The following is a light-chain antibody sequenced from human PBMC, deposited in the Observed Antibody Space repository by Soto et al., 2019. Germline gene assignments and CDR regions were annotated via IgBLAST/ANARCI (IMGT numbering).Light chain of an antibody. Sequence: EIIMTQSPATLSVSPGERATLSCRASQSVSSNLAWYRQRPGQAPRLLIYGTSTRATGIPDRFSGSGSGTEFTLTISSLQSEDFAVYYCQQYDSWPPLFTFGPETKVDLK. CDR1: QSVSSN. J-gene: IGKJ3*01. CDR3: QQYDSWPPLFT. CDR2: GTS. V-gene: IGKV3-15*01.